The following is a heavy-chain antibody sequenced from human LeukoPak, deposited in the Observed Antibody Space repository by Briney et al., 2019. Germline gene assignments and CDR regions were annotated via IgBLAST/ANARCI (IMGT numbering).Heavy chain of an antibody. J-gene: IGHJ4*02. CDR2: IIPMYGTT. D-gene: IGHD2-2*01. CDR3: ARGPGYCSSTSCRYFDY. CDR1: GGTLSSYA. Sequence: ASVKVSCTASGGTLSSYAINWVRQAPGQGLEWMGLIIPMYGTTYYAQKFEGRVAISADESTGTAYLEVSSLRSDDTAVYYCARGPGYCSSTSCRYFDYWGQGTLVTVSS. V-gene: IGHV1-69*13.